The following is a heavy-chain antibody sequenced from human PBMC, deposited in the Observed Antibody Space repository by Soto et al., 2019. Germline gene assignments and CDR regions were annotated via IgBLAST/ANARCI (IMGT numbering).Heavy chain of an antibody. CDR2: ISTSGTT. CDR1: GASISSYF. Sequence: QVQLQESGPGLVVPSETLSLTCTVSGASISSYFWTWIRQPAGKGLDWIGRISTSGTTNYNPSLKSRVSMSVDTYKHHLSRTLRCVTDVKAAVFYCAREEGPDSWFDPCCIRTMVTAAS. CDR3: AREEGPDSWFDP. J-gene: IGHJ5*02. V-gene: IGHV4-4*07.